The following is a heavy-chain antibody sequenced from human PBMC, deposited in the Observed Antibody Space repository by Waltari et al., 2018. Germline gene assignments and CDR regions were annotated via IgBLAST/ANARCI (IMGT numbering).Heavy chain of an antibody. Sequence: QVQLVESGGGVVQPGRSLRLSWAVSGFAFSSHGMHWVRQAQGKGLEWVAVIVYDGSQKYYADSVKGRFTISRDNSKSTMYLQMNSLRSDDTAVYFCAKDRLSDARGTYSFGTDVWGQGTTVTIS. J-gene: IGHJ6*02. CDR1: GFAFSSHG. V-gene: IGHV3-30*18. CDR2: IVYDGSQK. CDR3: AKDRLSDARGTYSFGTDV. D-gene: IGHD3-10*02.